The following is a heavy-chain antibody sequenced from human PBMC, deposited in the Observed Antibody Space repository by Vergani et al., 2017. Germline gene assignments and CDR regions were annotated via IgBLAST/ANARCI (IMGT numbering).Heavy chain of an antibody. CDR3: ARKSCGTPGCQIGYFRE. V-gene: IGHV3-30*03. CDR1: GFTSSYYG. D-gene: IGHD1-1*01. CDR2: ISYDGTQK. J-gene: IGHJ1*01. Sequence: QVHLVESGGGVVQPGRSLRLSCVVSGFTSSYYGMHWVRQAPGKGLEWGAVISYDGTQKYYADSVKGRFTISRDNSKSTLYLQMNSLRTEDTAVYYCARKSCGTPGCQIGYFREWGQGTLVTVSS.